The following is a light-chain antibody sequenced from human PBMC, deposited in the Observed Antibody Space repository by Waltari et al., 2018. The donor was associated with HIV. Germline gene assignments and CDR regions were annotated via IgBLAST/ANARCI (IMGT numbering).Light chain of an antibody. CDR2: KVS. Sequence: DVVLTQSPLSLPVSLGQQASISCRSNQSLVYSDGNTYLNWFLQRPGQSPRRLIYKVSNRGSGVPERFSGSGSGTDFTLKISRVEAEDVGVYSCMQGSHWPRTFGQGTKMEIK. J-gene: IGKJ1*01. CDR3: MQGSHWPRT. CDR1: QSLVYSDGNTY. V-gene: IGKV2-30*01.